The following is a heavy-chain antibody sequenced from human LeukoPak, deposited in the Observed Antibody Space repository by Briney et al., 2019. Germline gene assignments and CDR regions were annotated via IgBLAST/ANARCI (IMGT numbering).Heavy chain of an antibody. CDR1: GFTFSSYA. CDR2: ISYDGSNK. CDR3: ARDPDYGDYYYYYYGMDV. V-gene: IGHV3-30-3*01. J-gene: IGHJ6*02. Sequence: GRSLRLSCAASGFTFSSYAMHWVRQAPGKGLEEVAVISYDGSNKYYADSVKGRFTISRDNSKNTLYLQMNSLRAEDTAVYYCARDPDYGDYYYYYYGMDVWGQGTTVTVSS. D-gene: IGHD4-17*01.